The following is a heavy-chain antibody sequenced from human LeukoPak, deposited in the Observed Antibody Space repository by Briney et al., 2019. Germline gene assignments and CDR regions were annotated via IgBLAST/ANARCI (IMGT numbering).Heavy chain of an antibody. D-gene: IGHD6-19*01. CDR1: GYTFTSYY. Sequence: ASVKVSCKASGYTFTSYYMHWVRQAPGQGLEWVGIINPIGGSTNYAQKFQGRVTMTRDTSTSTVYMELSSLRSEDTAVYYCVRSYSSGQDGFDIWGQGTMVTVSS. CDR3: VRSYSSGQDGFDI. CDR2: INPIGGST. J-gene: IGHJ3*02. V-gene: IGHV1-46*01.